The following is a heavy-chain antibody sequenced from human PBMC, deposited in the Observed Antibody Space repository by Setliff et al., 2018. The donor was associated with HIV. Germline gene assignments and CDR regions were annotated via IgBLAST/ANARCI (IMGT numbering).Heavy chain of an antibody. CDR3: ARYRRPPYYLDY. D-gene: IGHD3-16*02. CDR1: GGSFSGHY. Sequence: SETLSLTCAVYGGSFSGHYWSWIRQPPGKELEWIGYIYSTGDSNYNPSLESRVTMAVDTSKNQFSLKLTSVTAADTAVYYCARYRRPPYYLDYWGQGTLVTVSS. V-gene: IGHV4-4*09. CDR2: IYSTGDS. J-gene: IGHJ4*02.